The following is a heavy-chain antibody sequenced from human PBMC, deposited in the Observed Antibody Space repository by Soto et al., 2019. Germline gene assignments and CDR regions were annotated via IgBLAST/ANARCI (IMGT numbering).Heavy chain of an antibody. D-gene: IGHD6-19*01. V-gene: IGHV3-30*18. CDR3: AKEIEVAGDLDY. CDR1: GFIFSSYG. J-gene: IGHJ4*01. CDR2: ISSDGGTK. Sequence: ALRLSCVASGFIFSSYGIHWVRQAPGKGLEWVGVISSDGGTKYYADSVKGRFTISRDNSKNTLYLQMDSLRPEDTAVYYCAKEIEVAGDLDYWGHGTLVTVSS.